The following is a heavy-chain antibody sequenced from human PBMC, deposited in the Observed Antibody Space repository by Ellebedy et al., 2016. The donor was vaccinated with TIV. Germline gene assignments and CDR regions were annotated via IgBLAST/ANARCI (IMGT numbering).Heavy chain of an antibody. V-gene: IGHV3-7*01. J-gene: IGHJ4*02. CDR3: ARGLAGGY. Sequence: PGGSLRLSCVASGFTFSSYWMSWVRQAPGKGPEWVANIKQDGSEKYYVDSVKGRFTISRDNAKNSLHLQMNSLRAEDTAVYYCARGLAGGYWGQGTLVTVSS. CDR2: IKQDGSEK. D-gene: IGHD6-13*01. CDR1: GFTFSSYW.